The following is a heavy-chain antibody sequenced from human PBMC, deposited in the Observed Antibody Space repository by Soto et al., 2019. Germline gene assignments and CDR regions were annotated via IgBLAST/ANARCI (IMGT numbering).Heavy chain of an antibody. CDR3: AKAPSGAARTPPRGMDV. D-gene: IGHD6-6*01. CDR1: GLTFDDYA. CDR2: ISWNSGSI. Sequence: LGGSLRLSCAASGLTFDDYAMHWVRQAPGKGLEWVSGISWNSGSIGYADSVKGRFTISRDNAKNSLYLQMNSLRAEDTALYYCAKAPSGAARTPPRGMDVWGQGTTVTVSS. V-gene: IGHV3-9*01. J-gene: IGHJ6*02.